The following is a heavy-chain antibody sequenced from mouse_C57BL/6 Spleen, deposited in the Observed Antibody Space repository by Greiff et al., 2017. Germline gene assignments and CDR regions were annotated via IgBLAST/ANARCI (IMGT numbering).Heavy chain of an antibody. J-gene: IGHJ2*01. D-gene: IGHD4-1*01. V-gene: IGHV5-16*01. CDR2: INYDGSST. CDR1: GFTFSDYY. CDR3: ARLGTGAYYFDY. Sequence: EVKLVESEGGLVQPGSSMKLSCTASGFTFSDYYMAWVRQVPEKGLEWVANINYDGSSTYYLDSLKSRFIISRDNAKNILYLQMSSLKSEDTATYYCARLGTGAYYFDYWGQGTTLTVSS.